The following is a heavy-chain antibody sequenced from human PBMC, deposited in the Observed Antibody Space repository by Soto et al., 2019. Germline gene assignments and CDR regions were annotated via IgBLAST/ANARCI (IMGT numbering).Heavy chain of an antibody. CDR1: GFTFSSYA. J-gene: IGHJ4*02. V-gene: IGHV3-30-3*01. Sequence: PGGSLRLSCAASGFTFSSYAMHWVRQAPGKGLEWVAVISYDGSNKYYADSVKGRFTISRDNSKNTLYLQMNSLRAEDTAVYYCAREYLAALNYWGQGTLVTVYS. CDR2: ISYDGSNK. CDR3: AREYLAALNY. D-gene: IGHD6-6*01.